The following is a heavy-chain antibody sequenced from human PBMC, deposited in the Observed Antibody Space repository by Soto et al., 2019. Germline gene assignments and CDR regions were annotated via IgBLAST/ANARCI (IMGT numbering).Heavy chain of an antibody. CDR2: INHSGST. V-gene: IGHV4-34*01. J-gene: IGHJ4*02. CDR3: ARGSLVRGVIIVHNGMNY. Sequence: QVQLQQWGAGLLKPSETLSLTCAVYGGSFSGYYWSWIRQPPGKGLEWIGEINHSGSTNYNPSLKSRVTISVDTSKNQFSLKLSSVTAAETAVYYCARGSLVRGVIIVHNGMNYWGQGSLVTVSS. CDR1: GGSFSGYY. D-gene: IGHD3-10*01.